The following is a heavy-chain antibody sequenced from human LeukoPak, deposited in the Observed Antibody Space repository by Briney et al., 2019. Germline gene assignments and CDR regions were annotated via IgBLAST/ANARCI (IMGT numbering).Heavy chain of an antibody. J-gene: IGHJ6*02. Sequence: PGGSLRLSCTASGFTFSSYAMSWVRQAPGKGLEWVSAFSASGGRTYYADSVKGRFTLSRDNSKNTLYLQMNSLRAEDTAVYYCAKVLFPGYSSGWYPLYGMDVWGQGTTVTVSS. CDR1: GFTFSSYA. CDR2: FSASGGRT. CDR3: AKVLFPGYSSGWYPLYGMDV. D-gene: IGHD6-13*01. V-gene: IGHV3-23*01.